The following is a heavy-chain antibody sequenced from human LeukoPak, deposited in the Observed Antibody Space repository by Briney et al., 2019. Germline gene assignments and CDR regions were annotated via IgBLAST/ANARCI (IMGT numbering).Heavy chain of an antibody. D-gene: IGHD4-17*01. J-gene: IGHJ4*02. Sequence: GGSLRLSCAASGFTFDDYAMHWVRQAPGKGLEWVSGISWNSGSIGYADSVKGRFTISRDNAMNSLYLQMNSLRAEDTALYYCAKVRGDYGDYSFDYWGQGTLVTVSS. V-gene: IGHV3-9*01. CDR3: AKVRGDYGDYSFDY. CDR2: ISWNSGSI. CDR1: GFTFDDYA.